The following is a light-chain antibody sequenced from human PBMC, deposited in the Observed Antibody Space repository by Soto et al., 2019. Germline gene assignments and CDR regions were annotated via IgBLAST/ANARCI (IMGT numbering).Light chain of an antibody. CDR3: SSYTSSSSLGV. CDR1: SSDVGGYNY. J-gene: IGLJ3*02. CDR2: DVS. V-gene: IGLV2-14*01. Sequence: QSALTQPASVSGSPGQSITISCTGTSSDVGGYNYVSWYQQHPGKAPKLMIYDVSDRPSGVSNRFSGSKSDNTASLTISGLQADDEADYSCSSYTSSSSLGVFGGATKLAFL.